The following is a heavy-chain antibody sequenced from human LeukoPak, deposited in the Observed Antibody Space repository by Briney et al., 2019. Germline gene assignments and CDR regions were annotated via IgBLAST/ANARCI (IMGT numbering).Heavy chain of an antibody. Sequence: SETLSLTCTVSGGSISSSSYYWDWIRQPPGKGLEWIGNIYYSGSTYYNPSLKSRVTMSVDTSKNQLSLKVISVTAADTAVYYCARGVIAAGGNDFDYWGQGTLVTVSS. CDR3: ARGVIAAGGNDFDY. J-gene: IGHJ4*02. CDR2: IYYSGST. V-gene: IGHV4-39*07. D-gene: IGHD6-13*01. CDR1: GGSISSSSYY.